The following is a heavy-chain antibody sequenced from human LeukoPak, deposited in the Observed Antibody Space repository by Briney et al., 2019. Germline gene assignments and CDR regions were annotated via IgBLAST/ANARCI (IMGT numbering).Heavy chain of an antibody. V-gene: IGHV3-66*01. J-gene: IGHJ5*02. CDR2: IYSGGDT. Sequence: AGGSLRLSCAASGFTVSNNYMNWVRQAPGKGLEWVSLIYSGGDTHYADSVKGRFTISGDSSKNTLYLQMNSLRAEDTAVYYCARDPPAVRTNTYAWGQGTLVTVSS. CDR3: ARDPPAVRTNTYA. D-gene: IGHD4/OR15-4a*01. CDR1: GFTVSNNY.